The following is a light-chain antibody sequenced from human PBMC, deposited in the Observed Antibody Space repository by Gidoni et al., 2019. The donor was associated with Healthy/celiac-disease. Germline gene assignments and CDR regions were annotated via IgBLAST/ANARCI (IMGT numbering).Light chain of an antibody. CDR1: QSVIYSSNNKNY. V-gene: IGKV4-1*01. CDR2: WAS. CDR3: QQYYSTRT. J-gene: IGKJ1*01. Sequence: DIVMTQSPDSLAVSLGERATINCKSSQSVIYSSNNKNYLAWYQQKPGQPPKLLIYWASTRESGVPDRFSGSGSGTDFTLTISSLQAEDVAVYYCQQYYSTRTFGQXTKVEIK.